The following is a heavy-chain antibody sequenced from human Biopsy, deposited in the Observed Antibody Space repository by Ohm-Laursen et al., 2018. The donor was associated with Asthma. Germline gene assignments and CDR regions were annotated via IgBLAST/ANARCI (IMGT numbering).Heavy chain of an antibody. CDR2: LMTVFGTT. J-gene: IGHJ6*02. CDR1: GGTFSNFA. D-gene: IGHD6-19*01. CDR3: ARCQVGYSSGWSLLLKKIYYSGMDV. Sequence: SSVKVSCKAPGGTFSNFAIGWVRQAPGQGLEWLGGLMTVFGTTNYAQKFQGRVTITADESTSTAYMEVTSLRSEDTAIYYCARCQVGYSSGWSLLLKKIYYSGMDVWGQGTAVTVSS. V-gene: IGHV1-69*01.